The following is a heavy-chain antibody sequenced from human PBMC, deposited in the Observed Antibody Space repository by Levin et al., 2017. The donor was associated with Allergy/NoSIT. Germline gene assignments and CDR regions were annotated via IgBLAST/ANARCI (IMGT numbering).Heavy chain of an antibody. J-gene: IGHJ4*02. CDR3: ARSYYNSWDTFDF. CDR2: ITGSGSTI. Sequence: RGESLNLSFSSSFFPFLSSSLSFLLPSPFTFLPFFSYITGSGSTIYYADSVKGRFATSRDNAKNSVSLQMNSLRAEDTAMYFCARSYYNSWDTFDFWAQGTLVTVSS. V-gene: IGHV3-11*01. CDR1: FFPFLSSS. D-gene: IGHD3-10*01.